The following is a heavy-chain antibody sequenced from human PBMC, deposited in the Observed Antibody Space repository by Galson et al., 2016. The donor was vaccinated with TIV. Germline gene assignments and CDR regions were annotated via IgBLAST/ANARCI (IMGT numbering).Heavy chain of an antibody. J-gene: IGHJ6*03. CDR3: ARGGWSGDPGDYHYYYMDV. V-gene: IGHV1-69*13. CDR1: GGTFTSFA. CDR2: TVPMFGIV. D-gene: IGHD3-3*01. Sequence: SVKVSCKASGGTFTSFAISWVRQSRGQGLEWMGGTVPMFGIVTYAQQFQGKITLTADASTSTAYMELRSLRSDDTAVYYCARGGWSGDPGDYHYYYMDVWGKGTTVIVSS.